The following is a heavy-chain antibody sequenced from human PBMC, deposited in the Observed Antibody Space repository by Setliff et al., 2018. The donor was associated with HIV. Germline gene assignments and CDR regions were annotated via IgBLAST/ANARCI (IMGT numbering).Heavy chain of an antibody. Sequence: VKVSCKASGYTLVSDYIHWVRQAPGQGPEWMGIINPSGGSTNYAQKFQGRVTMTGDTSISTVYMELSSLRSDDTAVYYCAREERSSTWLYSSGGTVDYWGLGTLVTVSS. J-gene: IGHJ4*02. D-gene: IGHD6-25*01. V-gene: IGHV1-46*01. CDR2: INPSGGST. CDR3: AREERSSTWLYSSGGTVDY. CDR1: GYTLVSDY.